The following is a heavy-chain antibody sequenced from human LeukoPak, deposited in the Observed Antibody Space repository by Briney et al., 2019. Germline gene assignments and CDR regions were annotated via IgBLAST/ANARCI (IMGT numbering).Heavy chain of an antibody. V-gene: IGHV3-30-3*01. CDR1: GVTFSRYA. J-gene: IGHJ4*02. CDR2: ISYDGSNK. CDR3: ARGSMIVLNGVDY. D-gene: IGHD3-22*01. Sequence: GRSPRLSCAASGVTFSRYAMHWVRQGPGKGVEWVAVISYDGSNKYYADSAKGRFTISRDNSKNTLYLQMNSLRAEDTAVYYCARGSMIVLNGVDYWGQGTLVTVSS.